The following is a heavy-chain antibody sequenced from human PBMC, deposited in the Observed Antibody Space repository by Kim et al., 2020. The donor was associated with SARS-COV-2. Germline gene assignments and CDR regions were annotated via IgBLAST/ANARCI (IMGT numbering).Heavy chain of an antibody. Sequence: SETLSLTCTVSGGSVSSASYYWSWIRQPPGKGLEWIGYIYYSGSTNYNPSLKSRVTISVDTSKNQFSLKLSSVTAADTAVYYCARTTMGLFDPWGQGTLV. CDR1: GGSVSSASYY. D-gene: IGHD1-1*01. J-gene: IGHJ5*02. V-gene: IGHV4-61*01. CDR2: IYYSGST. CDR3: ARTTMGLFDP.